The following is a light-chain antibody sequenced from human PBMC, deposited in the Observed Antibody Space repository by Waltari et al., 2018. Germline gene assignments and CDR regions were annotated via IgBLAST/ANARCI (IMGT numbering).Light chain of an antibody. J-gene: IGKJ5*01. CDR1: QDVSNY. CDR3: QQANSFPVT. V-gene: IGKV1D-12*01. CDR2: GAS. Sequence: DPQMPQSPSSVSASVGDRVTMSCRTSQDVSNYLAWYQQKPGKAPKLLIYGASTLESGVPSRFSGSGSGTEFTLAISSLQPDDFATYYCQQANSFPVTFGQGTRLEI.